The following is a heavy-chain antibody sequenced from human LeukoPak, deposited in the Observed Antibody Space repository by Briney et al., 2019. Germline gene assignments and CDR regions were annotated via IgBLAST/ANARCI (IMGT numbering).Heavy chain of an antibody. CDR3: AKSNGYSLADI. V-gene: IGHV4-59*12. CDR1: GGSINSYY. D-gene: IGHD5-12*01. J-gene: IGHJ3*02. Sequence: PSETLSLTCTVSGGSINSYYWSWIRQPPGKGLEWIGYIYYSGSTNYNPSLKSRVTISVDTSKNQFSMNLNSVTAADTAVYYCAKSNGYSLADIWGQGTMVTVSS. CDR2: IYYSGST.